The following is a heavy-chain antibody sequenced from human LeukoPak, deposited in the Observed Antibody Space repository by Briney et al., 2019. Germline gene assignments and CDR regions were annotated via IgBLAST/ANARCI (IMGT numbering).Heavy chain of an antibody. CDR3: AREASGWLYYYYGMDV. D-gene: IGHD6-19*01. Sequence: SQTLSLTCVISGDSASSNSAAWNWLRQSPSRGLEWLGRTYYKSKWFNDYAVSVKSRITINPDTSKNQFSLQLNSVTPEDTAVYYCAREASGWLYYYYGMDVWGQGITVTVSS. J-gene: IGHJ6*02. CDR1: GDSASSNSAA. V-gene: IGHV6-1*01. CDR2: TYYKSKWFN.